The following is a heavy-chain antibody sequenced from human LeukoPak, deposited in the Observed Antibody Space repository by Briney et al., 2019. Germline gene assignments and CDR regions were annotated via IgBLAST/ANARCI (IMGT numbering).Heavy chain of an antibody. CDR3: ARDAEGVWQFDY. Sequence: SETLSLTCTVSGGSISSGGYYWSWIRQHPGKGLEWIGYIYYSGSTYYNLSLKSRVTISVDTSKNQFSLQLNSVTPEDTAIYYCARDAEGVWQFDYWGQGTLVTVSS. D-gene: IGHD1-14*01. J-gene: IGHJ4*02. CDR1: GGSISSGGYY. V-gene: IGHV4-31*03. CDR2: IYYSGST.